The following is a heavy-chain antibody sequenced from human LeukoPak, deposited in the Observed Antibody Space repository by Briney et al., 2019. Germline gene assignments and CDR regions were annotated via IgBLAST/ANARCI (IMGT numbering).Heavy chain of an antibody. D-gene: IGHD3-22*01. CDR2: IYHGGDT. CDR3: ARERAMIVVAYDAFDI. CDR1: GGSISRDNW. Sequence: PSETLSLTCAVSGGSISRDNWWSWVRQPPGKGLEWIGEIYHGGDTYYNPSLKSRVTISVDTSKNQFSLKLSSVTAADTAVYYCARERAMIVVAYDAFDIWGQGTMVTVSS. J-gene: IGHJ3*02. V-gene: IGHV4-4*02.